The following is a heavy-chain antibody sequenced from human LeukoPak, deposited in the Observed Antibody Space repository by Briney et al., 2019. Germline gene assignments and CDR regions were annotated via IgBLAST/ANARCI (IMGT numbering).Heavy chain of an antibody. CDR2: FDPEDGET. V-gene: IGHV1-24*01. CDR3: ATVYYGSGSYVSWFDP. Sequence: ASVKVSCKVSGYTLTESSMHWVRQAPGKGLEWMGGFDPEDGETIYAQKFQGRVTMTEDTSTDTAYMELSSLRSEDTAVYYCATVYYGSGSYVSWFDPWGQGTLVTVSS. CDR1: GYTLTESS. D-gene: IGHD3-10*01. J-gene: IGHJ5*02.